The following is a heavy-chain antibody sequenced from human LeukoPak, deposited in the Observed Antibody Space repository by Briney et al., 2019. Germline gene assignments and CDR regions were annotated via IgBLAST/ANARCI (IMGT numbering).Heavy chain of an antibody. J-gene: IGHJ1*01. V-gene: IGHV3-64D*06. D-gene: IGHD1-26*01. CDR2: ISSNGGST. CDR3: AREASGSYFHH. CDR1: GFTFSSYA. Sequence: PGGSLRLSCSASGFTFSSYAMHWVRQAPGKGLEYVSAISSNGGSTYYADSVKGRFTISRDNSKNTLYLQMSSLRAEDTAVYYCAREASGSYFHHWGQGTLVTVSS.